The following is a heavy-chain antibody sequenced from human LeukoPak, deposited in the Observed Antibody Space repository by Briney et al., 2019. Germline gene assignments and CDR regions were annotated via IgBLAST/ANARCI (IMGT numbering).Heavy chain of an antibody. CDR2: INHSGST. CDR3: ARGPGYYDSSGYRY. V-gene: IGHV4-34*01. D-gene: IGHD3-22*01. J-gene: IGHJ4*02. Sequence: SETLCLTCAVYGGSFSGYYWSWIRQPPGKGLEWIGEINHSGSTNYNPSLKSRVTISVDTSKNQFSLKLSSVTAADTAVYYCARGPGYYDSSGYRYWGQGTLVTVSS. CDR1: GGSFSGYY.